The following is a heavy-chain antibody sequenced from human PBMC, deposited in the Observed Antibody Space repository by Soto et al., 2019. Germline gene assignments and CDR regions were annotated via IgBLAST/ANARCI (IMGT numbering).Heavy chain of an antibody. Sequence: QVQLQESGPGLVKPSQTLSLTCTVSGGSISSGGYYWSWIRQHPGKGLEWIGYIYYSGSTYYNPSLKSRVTISVDTSKNQFSLELSSVTAADTAVYYCAREAALNLLFDYWGQGTLVTVSS. CDR3: AREAALNLLFDY. V-gene: IGHV4-31*03. D-gene: IGHD3-3*02. CDR2: IYYSGST. CDR1: GGSISSGGYY. J-gene: IGHJ4*02.